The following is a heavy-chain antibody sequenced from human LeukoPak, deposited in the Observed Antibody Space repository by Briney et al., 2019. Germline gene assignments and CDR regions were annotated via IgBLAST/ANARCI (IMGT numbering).Heavy chain of an antibody. D-gene: IGHD3-22*01. CDR1: GFSFNAYY. V-gene: IGHV3-11*01. CDR3: AREFTMIVVVGVFDI. Sequence: PGGSLRLSCAASGFSFNAYYMTWIRQAPGKGLEWLSSISGSGDTVHYADSVRGRFTVSRDNARSSLYLQIDGLRAEDTAFYYCAREFTMIVVVGVFDIWGQGTLVTVSS. J-gene: IGHJ3*02. CDR2: ISGSGDTV.